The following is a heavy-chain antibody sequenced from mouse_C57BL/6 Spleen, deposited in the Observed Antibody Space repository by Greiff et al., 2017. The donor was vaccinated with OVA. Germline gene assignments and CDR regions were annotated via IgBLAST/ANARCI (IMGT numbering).Heavy chain of an antibody. CDR1: GFTFSSYT. Sequence: EVKVVESGGGLVKPGGSLKLSCAASGFTFSSYTMSWVRQTPEKRLEWVATISGGGGNNYYPDSVKGRFTISRDNAKNTLYLQMSSLRSEDTALYYCARHEGDDYDGRYFDVWGTGTTVTVSS. V-gene: IGHV5-9*01. J-gene: IGHJ1*03. CDR3: ARHEGDDYDGRYFDV. CDR2: ISGGGGNN. D-gene: IGHD2-4*01.